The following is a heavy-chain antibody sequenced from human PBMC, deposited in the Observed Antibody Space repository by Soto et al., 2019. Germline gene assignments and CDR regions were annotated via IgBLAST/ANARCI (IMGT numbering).Heavy chain of an antibody. CDR3: GRHYPGAFDV. Sequence: QLQVQESGPGLVKPSETLSLTCAVSGGSIITFSYYWGWIRQPPGKGLEWIGSISYSGTTFYSPSLKSRRTISADAAKNQVSLKLSYVTAADTAICYCGRHYPGAFDVWGQGIVVTVSS. CDR1: GGSIITFSYY. V-gene: IGHV4-39*01. CDR2: ISYSGTT. J-gene: IGHJ3*01.